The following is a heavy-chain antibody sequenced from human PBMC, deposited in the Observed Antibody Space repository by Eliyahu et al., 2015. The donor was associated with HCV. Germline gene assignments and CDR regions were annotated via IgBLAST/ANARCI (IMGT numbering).Heavy chain of an antibody. CDR3: ARADGGKNRQVSY. V-gene: IGHV3-66*01. D-gene: IGHD4-23*01. J-gene: IGHJ4*02. CDR1: GFXVSSNY. Sequence: EVQLVESGGGLVQPGGSLRLSCAASGFXVSSNYMSWVRQAPGKGLEWVSVIYSGGSTYYADSVKGRFTISRDNSKNTLYLQMNSLRAEDTAVYYCARADGGKNRQVSYWGQGTLVTVSS. CDR2: IYSGGST.